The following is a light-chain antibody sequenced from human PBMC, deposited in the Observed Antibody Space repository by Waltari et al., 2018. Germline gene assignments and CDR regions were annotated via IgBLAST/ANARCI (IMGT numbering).Light chain of an antibody. CDR1: SSNIGGTY. CDR3: AARDDSLSGVV. J-gene: IGLJ3*02. V-gene: IGLV1-47*01. CDR2: RDN. Sequence: QSVLTQPPSASGTPGQRVTIPCSGSSSNIGGTYVYWYQQFPGTAPKLLIYRDNQRPSGVPDRFSGSKSGTSASLAISGLRSEDEGDYYCAARDDSLSGVVFGGGTKLTVL.